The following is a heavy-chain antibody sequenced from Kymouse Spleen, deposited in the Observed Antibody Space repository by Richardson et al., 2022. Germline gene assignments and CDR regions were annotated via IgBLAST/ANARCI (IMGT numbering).Heavy chain of an antibody. J-gene: IGHJ6*02. D-gene: IGHD3-10*01. CDR1: GFTFSSYS. CDR2: ISSSSSYI. V-gene: IGHV3-21*03. CDR3: AREWDYYGSGSYYNHYYYYYGMDV. Sequence: EVQLVESGGGLVKPGGSLRLSCAASGFTFSSYSMNWVRQAPGKGLEWVSSISSSSSYIYYADSVKGRFTISRDNAKNSLYLQMNSLRAEDTAVYYCAREWDYYGSGSYYNHYYYYYGMDVWGQGTTVTVSS.